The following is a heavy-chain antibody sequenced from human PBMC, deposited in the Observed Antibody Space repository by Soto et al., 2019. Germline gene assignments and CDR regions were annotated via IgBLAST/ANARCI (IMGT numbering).Heavy chain of an antibody. CDR3: ARVSGYCSGGSCYSGGRQGWFDP. CDR2: INPSGGST. J-gene: IGHJ5*02. D-gene: IGHD2-15*01. CDR1: GDTFTSYY. Sequence: GASVKVSCKASGDTFTSYYMHWVRQAPGQGLEWMGIINPSGGSTSYAQKFQGRVTMTRDTSTSTVYMELSSLRSEDTAVYYCARVSGYCSGGSCYSGGRQGWFDPWGQGTLVTVSS. V-gene: IGHV1-46*03.